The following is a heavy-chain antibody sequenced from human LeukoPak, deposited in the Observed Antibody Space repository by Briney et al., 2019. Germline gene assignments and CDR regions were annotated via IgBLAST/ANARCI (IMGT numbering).Heavy chain of an antibody. D-gene: IGHD3-22*01. J-gene: IGHJ5*02. CDR2: ISSSGSTI. Sequence: GGSLRLSCAASGFTFSDYYMSWVRQAPGKGLEWVSYISSSGSTIYYADSVEGRFTISRDNAKNSLYLQMNSLRAEDTAVYYCARAAGDYDSSGYYFAYNWFDPWGQGTLVTVSS. V-gene: IGHV3-11*01. CDR1: GFTFSDYY. CDR3: ARAAGDYDSSGYYFAYNWFDP.